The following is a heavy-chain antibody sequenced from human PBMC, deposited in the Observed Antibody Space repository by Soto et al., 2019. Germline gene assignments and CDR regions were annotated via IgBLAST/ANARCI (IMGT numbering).Heavy chain of an antibody. CDR3: ARGPHDGDPIYPYYGLDC. CDR2: IIPIFGTA. D-gene: IGHD4-17*01. CDR1: GGTFSSYA. Sequence: SVQVSCKASGGTFSSYAISWVRQAPGQGLEWMGGIIPIFGTANYAQKFQGRVTITADESTSTAYMELSSLRSEDTAVYYCARGPHDGDPIYPYYGLDCWGQGTKVTVS. J-gene: IGHJ6*02. V-gene: IGHV1-69*13.